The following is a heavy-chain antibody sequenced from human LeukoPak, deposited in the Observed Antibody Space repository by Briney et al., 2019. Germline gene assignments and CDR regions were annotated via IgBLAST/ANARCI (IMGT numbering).Heavy chain of an antibody. V-gene: IGHV4-59*01. J-gene: IGHJ4*02. CDR2: IYYSGST. Sequence: PSETLSLTCTVSGGSISSYYWSWIRQPPGKGLEWIGNIYYSGSTNYNPSLKSRVTISVDTSKNQFSLKLSSVTAADTAVYYCASAAPYDILTPGYFDYWGQGTLVTVSS. CDR3: ASAAPYDILTPGYFDY. CDR1: GGSISSYY. D-gene: IGHD3-9*01.